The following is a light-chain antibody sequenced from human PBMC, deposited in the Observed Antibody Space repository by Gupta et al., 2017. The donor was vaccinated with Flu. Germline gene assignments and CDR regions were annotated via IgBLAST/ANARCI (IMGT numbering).Light chain of an antibody. J-gene: IGLJ3*02. CDR1: SSDVGTSDY. Sequence: QSALTQPASVSASHGQSITISCTGTSSDVGTSDYVSWYQQHPGKAPRLVIDEVSNRPSGVSNRFSCSKSGNTASLTISGPQAEDEADDYCSSYSTGSTPCVFGGGTKLTVL. CDR2: EVS. CDR3: SSYSTGSTPCV. V-gene: IGLV2-14*03.